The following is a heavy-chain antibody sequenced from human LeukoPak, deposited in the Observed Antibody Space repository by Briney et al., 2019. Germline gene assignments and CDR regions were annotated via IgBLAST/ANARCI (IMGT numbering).Heavy chain of an antibody. Sequence: SETLPLTCSFSGDSISTYYWSWIRQSPGKGLEWIGHIYSSGNTDYNSSLKSRVTISVDTSKSQFSLRLSSVTATDTAVYYCARLRWQLVGPYFDYWGQGILVTVSS. D-gene: IGHD1-26*01. V-gene: IGHV4-59*01. CDR2: IYSSGNT. CDR1: GDSISTYY. J-gene: IGHJ4*02. CDR3: ARLRWQLVGPYFDY.